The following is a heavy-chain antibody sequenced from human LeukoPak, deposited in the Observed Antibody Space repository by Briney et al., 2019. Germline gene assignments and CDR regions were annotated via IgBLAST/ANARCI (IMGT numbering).Heavy chain of an antibody. Sequence: ASVKVSCKASGYTFTSYGISWVRQAPGQGLEWMGWISAYNGNTNYAQKLQGRVTMTTDTSTSTAYMELRSLRSDDTAVYYCARVFGYCSSTSCFTYGMDVWGQGTTVTVSS. J-gene: IGHJ6*02. CDR3: ARVFGYCSSTSCFTYGMDV. V-gene: IGHV1-18*01. CDR1: GYTFTSYG. CDR2: ISAYNGNT. D-gene: IGHD2-2*02.